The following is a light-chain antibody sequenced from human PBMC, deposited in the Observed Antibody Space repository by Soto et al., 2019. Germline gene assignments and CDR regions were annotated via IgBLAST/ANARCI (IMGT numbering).Light chain of an antibody. CDR1: QSISSW. J-gene: IGKJ1*01. V-gene: IGKV1-5*01. CDR3: QQHNIYWDS. CDR2: DAS. Sequence: DIQMTQSPSTLSASVGDRVTITCRASQSISSWLAWYQQKPGKAPKLLIYDASSLESGVPSRFSGSGSGTKLTVTFSSLQTDVFATDSTQQHNIYWDSFGKGTKDQIK.